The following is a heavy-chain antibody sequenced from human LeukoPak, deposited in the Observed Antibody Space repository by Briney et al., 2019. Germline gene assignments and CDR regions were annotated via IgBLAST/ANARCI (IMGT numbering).Heavy chain of an antibody. CDR2: ISYDGSDK. J-gene: IGHJ4*02. D-gene: IGHD6-19*01. V-gene: IGHV3-30*03. CDR1: GFTFNSYG. Sequence: GGSLRLSCAASGFTFNSYGMHWVRQAPGKGLEWVAVISYDGSDKYYADSVKGRFTISRDISENTVYLQMNSLRGEDTAVYYCARANRPFHSSGWYKDYWGQGTLVTVSS. CDR3: ARANRPFHSSGWYKDY.